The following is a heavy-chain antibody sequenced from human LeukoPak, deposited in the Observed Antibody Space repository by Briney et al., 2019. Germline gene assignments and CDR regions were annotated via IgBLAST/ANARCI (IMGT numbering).Heavy chain of an antibody. CDR3: AKDAALYCSGGTCHGEGYYFDY. V-gene: IGHV3-23*01. CDR2: ISGGGDST. Sequence: PGGSLRLSCAASGFTVRNNYMSWVRQAPGKGLEWVSAISGGGDSTYYADSVKGRFTISRDNSKNTLYLQMNSLRAEDTAIYACAKDAALYCSGGTCHGEGYYFDYWGQGTLVTVSS. J-gene: IGHJ4*02. D-gene: IGHD2-15*01. CDR1: GFTVRNNY.